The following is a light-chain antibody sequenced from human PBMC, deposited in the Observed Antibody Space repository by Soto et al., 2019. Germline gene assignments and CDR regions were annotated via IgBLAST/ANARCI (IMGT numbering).Light chain of an antibody. J-gene: IGKJ5*01. CDR1: QSVSSSY. Sequence: IGLTQSPGTLSLSPGERATLSCRASQSVSSSYLAWYQQKPGQAPRLLIYDASSRATDIPDRFSGSGSGTDFTLTISRLEPEDFAVYYCQQGSSWITFGQGTRLEI. V-gene: IGKV3D-20*02. CDR3: QQGSSWIT. CDR2: DAS.